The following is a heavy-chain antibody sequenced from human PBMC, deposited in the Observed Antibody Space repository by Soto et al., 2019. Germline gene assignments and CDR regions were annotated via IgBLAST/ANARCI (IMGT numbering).Heavy chain of an antibody. Sequence: QVHVVKSGGGVIQPGRSLRLSCAASGFDFSMSGMHWVRQAPGKGLEWVALIWNSGSPQYYGDSVKGRFTISRDNSKNMVFLQMSSLRDEATGVYYCARALQRGYSRAPFDSWGQGALVTISS. D-gene: IGHD5-12*01. V-gene: IGHV3-33*01. J-gene: IGHJ5*01. CDR3: ARALQRGYSRAPFDS. CDR2: IWNSGSPQ. CDR1: GFDFSMSG.